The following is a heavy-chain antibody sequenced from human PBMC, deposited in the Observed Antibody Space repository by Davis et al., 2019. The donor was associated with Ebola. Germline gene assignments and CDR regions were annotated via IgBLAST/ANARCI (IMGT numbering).Heavy chain of an antibody. CDR2: IRSKANSYAT. J-gene: IGHJ4*02. D-gene: IGHD4-17*01. Sequence: AGSLRLSCAASGFTFSGSAMHWVRQASGKGLEWVGRIRSKANSYATAYAASVKGGFTISRDDSKNTAYLQMNSLKTEDTAVYYCTTTTVTTDYWGQGTLVTVSS. CDR1: GFTFSGSA. V-gene: IGHV3-73*01. CDR3: TTTTVTTDY.